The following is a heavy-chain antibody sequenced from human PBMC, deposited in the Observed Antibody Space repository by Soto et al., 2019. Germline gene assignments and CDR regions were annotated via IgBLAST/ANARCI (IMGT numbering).Heavy chain of an antibody. J-gene: IGHJ5*02. V-gene: IGHV1-2*02. CDR3: ARRLSIAARINWFDP. Sequence: GASVKVSCQASGYTFTGYYMHWVRQAPGQGLEWMGWINPNSGGTNYAQKFQGRVTISVDTSKNQFSLKLSSVTAADTAVYYCARRLSIAARINWFDPWGQGTLVTVSS. D-gene: IGHD6-6*01. CDR1: GYTFTGYY. CDR2: INPNSGGT.